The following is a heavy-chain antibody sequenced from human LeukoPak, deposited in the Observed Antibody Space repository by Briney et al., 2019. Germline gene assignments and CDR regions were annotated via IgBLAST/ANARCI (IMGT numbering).Heavy chain of an antibody. D-gene: IGHD4/OR15-4a*01. J-gene: IGHJ3*01. Sequence: GGSLRLSCAASGFTFQNYGMHWVRQVRGKGLEWVAVIWNDGRNEHYADSVKGRFTISRDSTKNTLYLQMNSLRAEDTAVYYCSKGRTNDYGEPYTFDVWGQGTMVIVFS. V-gene: IGHV3-33*03. CDR1: GFTFQNYG. CDR2: IWNDGRNE. CDR3: SKGRTNDYGEPYTFDV.